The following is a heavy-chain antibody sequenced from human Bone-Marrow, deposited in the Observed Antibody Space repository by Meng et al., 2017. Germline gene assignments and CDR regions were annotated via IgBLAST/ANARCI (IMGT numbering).Heavy chain of an antibody. CDR1: GGTFSSYA. Sequence: ASVKVSCKASGGTFSSYAISWVRQAPGQGLEWMGWINPNSGGTNYAQKFQGRVTMTRDTSISTAYMELSRLRSDDTAVYYCARSRSGSYYHYFDYWGQGTLVTVSS. V-gene: IGHV1-2*02. CDR2: INPNSGGT. D-gene: IGHD3-10*01. J-gene: IGHJ4*02. CDR3: ARSRSGSYYHYFDY.